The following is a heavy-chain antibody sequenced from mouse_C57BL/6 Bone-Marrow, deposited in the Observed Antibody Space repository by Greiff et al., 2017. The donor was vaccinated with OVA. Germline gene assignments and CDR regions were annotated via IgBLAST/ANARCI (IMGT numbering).Heavy chain of an antibody. V-gene: IGHV2-2*01. CDR3: ARALLFV. Sequence: QVQLKESGPGLVQPSQSLSITCTVSGFSLTSYGVHWVRPSPGKGLEWLGVIWSGGSTDYNAAFISRLSISKDNSKSQVFFKMNSLQADDTAIYYCARALLFVWGTGTTVTVSS. CDR1: GFSLTSYG. CDR2: IWSGGST. D-gene: IGHD6-1*01. J-gene: IGHJ1*03.